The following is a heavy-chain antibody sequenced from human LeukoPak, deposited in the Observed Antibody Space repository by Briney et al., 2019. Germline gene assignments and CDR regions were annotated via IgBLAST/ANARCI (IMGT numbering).Heavy chain of an antibody. CDR3: ASLTHYNSRSFAFDI. CDR1: GFIFSRYW. D-gene: IGHD3-22*01. J-gene: IGHJ3*02. V-gene: IGHV3-74*01. CDR2: INPDGTST. Sequence: GGSLRLSCAASGFIFSRYWMYWVRQAPGKGLVWVSHINPDGTSTNYGDFVKGRFTISRDNAKNTLYLQMNSLRVEDTALYFCASLTHYNSRSFAFDIWGPGTMVTVSS.